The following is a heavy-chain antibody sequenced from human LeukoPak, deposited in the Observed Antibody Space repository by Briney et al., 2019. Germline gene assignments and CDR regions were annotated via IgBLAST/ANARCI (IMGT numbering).Heavy chain of an antibody. Sequence: SVKVSCKAFGGSFSSEAISWVRQAPGQGLEWMGGIIPIFGTANYAQKLQGRVTITTDESTSTAYMEVRSLRSEDTAVWYCGRKAGDCGGGSCYSIDYWGQGTLVTVSS. CDR3: GRKAGDCGGGSCYSIDY. J-gene: IGHJ4*02. V-gene: IGHV1-69*05. CDR2: IIPIFGTA. D-gene: IGHD2-15*01. CDR1: GGSFSSEA.